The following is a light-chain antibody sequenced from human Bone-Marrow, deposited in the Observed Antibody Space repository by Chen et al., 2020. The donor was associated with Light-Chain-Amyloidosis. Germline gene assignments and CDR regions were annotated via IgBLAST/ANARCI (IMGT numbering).Light chain of an antibody. CDR1: LSDVGNF. CDR2: EGN. CDR3: CTGTTTLLL. J-gene: IGLJ2*01. Sequence: QAPLTQPPSLFWSSWQANTISCTCALSDVGNFVSWYQHHSGKVPKLMIYEGNVRPSGVSTRFSGSKSGNTASLTISGLQAEDEAEYYCCTGTTTLLLFGGGTKLTVL. V-gene: IGLV2-14*02.